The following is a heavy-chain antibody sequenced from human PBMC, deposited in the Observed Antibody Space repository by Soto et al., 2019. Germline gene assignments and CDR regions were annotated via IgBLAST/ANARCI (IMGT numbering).Heavy chain of an antibody. CDR3: AKDLYSSSQTTTPDY. CDR1: GFTFDDYA. Sequence: PGGSLRLSCAASGFTFDDYAMHWVRQAPGKGLEWVSGISWNSGSIGYADSVKGRFTISRDNAKNSLYLQMNSLRAEDTALYYCAKDLYSSSQTTTPDYWGQGTLVTVSS. V-gene: IGHV3-9*01. CDR2: ISWNSGSI. J-gene: IGHJ4*02. D-gene: IGHD6-13*01.